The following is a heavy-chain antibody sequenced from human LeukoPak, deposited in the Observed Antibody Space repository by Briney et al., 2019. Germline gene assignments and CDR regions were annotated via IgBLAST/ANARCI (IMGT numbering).Heavy chain of an antibody. CDR1: GYTFTNYG. Sequence: ASVKVSCKASGYTFTNYGINWVRQAPGQGLEWMGWISAYNGNTNYAQKLQGRVTMTTDTSTSTAYMELRSLRSDDTAVYYCARAGPSGSHPLGMGVWGQGTTVTVSS. D-gene: IGHD1-26*01. CDR3: ARAGPSGSHPLGMGV. V-gene: IGHV1-18*01. CDR2: ISAYNGNT. J-gene: IGHJ6*02.